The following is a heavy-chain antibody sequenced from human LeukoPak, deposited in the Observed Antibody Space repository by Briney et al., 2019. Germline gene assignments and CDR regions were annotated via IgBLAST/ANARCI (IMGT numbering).Heavy chain of an antibody. CDR3: ARGPPAPSSYYFDY. Sequence: PSETLSLTCAVYGGSFSDYYWSWIRQPPGKGLEWIGEINHSGSTNYNPSLKSRVTISVDTSRNQFSLKLSSVTAADTAVYYCARGPPAPSSYYFDYWGQGTLVTASS. V-gene: IGHV4-34*01. J-gene: IGHJ4*02. CDR2: INHSGST. CDR1: GGSFSDYY.